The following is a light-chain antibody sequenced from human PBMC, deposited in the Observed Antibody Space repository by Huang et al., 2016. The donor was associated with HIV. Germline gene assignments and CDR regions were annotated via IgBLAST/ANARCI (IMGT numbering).Light chain of an antibody. V-gene: IGKV3-11*01. CDR1: QSFSSY. CDR2: DAS. Sequence: EIILTQSPATLSLFPGERATLSYRASQSFSSYLAWYQQKPGQAPRLLMYDASKRATGIPAMCSGSESATDCTLTISSLEREDFAVYYCQQRSNWPGTFGQGTKVEV. CDR3: QQRSNWPGT. J-gene: IGKJ1*01.